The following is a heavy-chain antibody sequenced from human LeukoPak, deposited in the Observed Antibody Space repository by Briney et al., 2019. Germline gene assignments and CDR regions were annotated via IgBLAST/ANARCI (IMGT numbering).Heavy chain of an antibody. CDR1: GYTFTSYA. Sequence: ASVKVSCKASGYTFTSYAMNWVRQAPGQGLEWMGWINTNTGNPTYAQGFTGRFVFSLDTSVSTAYLQISSLKAEDTAVYYCARGFPIYCSSTSCYGREKNWFDPWGQGTLVTVSS. CDR2: INTNTGNP. V-gene: IGHV7-4-1*02. J-gene: IGHJ5*02. D-gene: IGHD2-2*01. CDR3: ARGFPIYCSSTSCYGREKNWFDP.